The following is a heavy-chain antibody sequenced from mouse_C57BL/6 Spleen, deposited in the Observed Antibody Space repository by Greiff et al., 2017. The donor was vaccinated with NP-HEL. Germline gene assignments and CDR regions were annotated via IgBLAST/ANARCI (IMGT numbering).Heavy chain of an antibody. CDR3: ARGGLRRGAMDY. D-gene: IGHD2-4*01. CDR1: GYSFTDYN. CDR2: INPNYGTT. V-gene: IGHV1-39*01. J-gene: IGHJ4*01. Sequence: EVQLQQSGPELVKPGASVKISCKASGYSFTDYNMNWVKQSNGKSLEWIGVINPNYGTTSYNQKFKGKATLTVDQSSSTAYMQLNSLTSEDAAGYFGARGGLRRGAMDYWGQGTSVTVSS.